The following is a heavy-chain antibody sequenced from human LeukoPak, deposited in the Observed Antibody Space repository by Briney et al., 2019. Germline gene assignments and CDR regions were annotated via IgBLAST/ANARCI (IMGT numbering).Heavy chain of an antibody. D-gene: IGHD3-16*01. CDR2: IYYSGST. Sequence: SETLSLTCTVSGGSISSYYWSWIRQPPGKGLEWIGHIYYSGSTNYNPSLKSRVTISVDTSKNQFSLKLSSVTAADTAVYYCARLGSLDAFDIWGQGTMVTVSS. J-gene: IGHJ3*02. CDR1: GGSISSYY. V-gene: IGHV4-59*01. CDR3: ARLGSLDAFDI.